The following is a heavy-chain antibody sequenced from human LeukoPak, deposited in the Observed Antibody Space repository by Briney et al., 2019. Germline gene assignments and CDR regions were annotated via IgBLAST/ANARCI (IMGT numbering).Heavy chain of an antibody. Sequence: GASVKVSCKASGYTFTSYGISWVRQAPGQGLEWMGWISPYHGITNYAQKFQGRVTITTDKSTSTAYMELSSLRSDDTAVYYCARAGLTPYCSGGSCYEEVDYYYYGMDVWGQGTTVTVSS. CDR1: GYTFTSYG. CDR3: ARAGLTPYCSGGSCYEEVDYYYYGMDV. V-gene: IGHV1-18*01. J-gene: IGHJ6*02. CDR2: ISPYHGIT. D-gene: IGHD2-15*01.